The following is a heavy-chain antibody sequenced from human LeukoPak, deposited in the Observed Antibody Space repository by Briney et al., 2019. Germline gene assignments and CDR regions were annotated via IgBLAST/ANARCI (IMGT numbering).Heavy chain of an antibody. CDR3: ARMGAASSGYSHYYYYMDV. J-gene: IGHJ6*03. D-gene: IGHD3-22*01. CDR1: GFSLSTSGMR. CDR2: IDWDDAK. V-gene: IGHV2-70*04. Sequence: ESGPALVKPTQTLTLTCTCSGFSLSTSGMRVSWIRQPTGKALEWLARIDWDDAKFYSTSLKTRLTISKDTSKNQVVLTMTNMDPVDTATYYCARMGAASSGYSHYYYYMDVWGEGTTVTVSS.